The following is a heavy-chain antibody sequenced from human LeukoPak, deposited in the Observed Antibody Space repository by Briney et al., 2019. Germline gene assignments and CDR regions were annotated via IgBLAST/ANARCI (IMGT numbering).Heavy chain of an antibody. D-gene: IGHD3-10*01. CDR3: ARDFGELLFVY. Sequence: PGGSLRLSCAASGFTFSSYEMNWVRQAPGKGLEWVSYISSSGSTIYYADSVEGRFTISRDNAKNSLYLQMNSLRAEDTAVYYCARDFGELLFVYWGQGTLVTVSS. V-gene: IGHV3-48*03. CDR1: GFTFSSYE. CDR2: ISSSGSTI. J-gene: IGHJ4*02.